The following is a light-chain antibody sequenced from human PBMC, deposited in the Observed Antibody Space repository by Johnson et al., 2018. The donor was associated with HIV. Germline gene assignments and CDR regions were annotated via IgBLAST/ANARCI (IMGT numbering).Light chain of an antibody. CDR3: GTWDSSLRVGV. CDR1: SSNIGNNY. Sequence: QSVLTQPPSVSAAPGQKVTISCSGSSSNIGNNYVSWYQQLPGTAPKLLIYENNKRPSGIPDRFSGSKSGTSATLGITGLQTGDEADYYCGTWDSSLRVGVFGTGTKVTGL. CDR2: ENN. J-gene: IGLJ1*01. V-gene: IGLV1-51*02.